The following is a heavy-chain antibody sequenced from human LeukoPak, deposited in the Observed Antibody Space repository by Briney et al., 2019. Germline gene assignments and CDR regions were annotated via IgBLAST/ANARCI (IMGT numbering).Heavy chain of an antibody. Sequence: SETLSLTCAVYGGSFSGYYWSWIRQPPGKGLEWIGEINHSGSTNYNPSLKSRVTISVDTSKNQFSLKLSSVTAADTAVYYCARHYGGILEYFDLWGRGTLVTVSS. CDR1: GGSFSGYY. J-gene: IGHJ2*01. V-gene: IGHV4-34*01. CDR2: INHSGST. D-gene: IGHD4-23*01. CDR3: ARHYGGILEYFDL.